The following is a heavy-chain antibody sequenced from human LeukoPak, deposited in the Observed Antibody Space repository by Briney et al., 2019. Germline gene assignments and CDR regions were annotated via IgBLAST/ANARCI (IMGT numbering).Heavy chain of an antibody. V-gene: IGHV1-2*02. CDR2: INSNSGAT. CDR1: GYTFTGYY. J-gene: IGHJ6*02. D-gene: IGHD2-15*01. CDR3: ARGVAQYYYYYGMDV. Sequence: ASVTVSCKASGYTFTGYYMHWVRQFTGQGPEWMGSINSNSGATNYAQNFQGRVTMTMYTSISTAYMELSRLTSDDTAVYYCARGVAQYYYYYGMDVWGQGTTVTVSS.